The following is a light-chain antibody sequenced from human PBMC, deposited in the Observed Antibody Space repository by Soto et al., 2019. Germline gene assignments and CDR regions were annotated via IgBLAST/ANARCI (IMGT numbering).Light chain of an antibody. CDR2: AAS. J-gene: IGKJ1*01. CDR1: QGIRND. V-gene: IGKV1-6*01. CDR3: LQDYDYPVT. Sequence: AIQMTQSPSSLSASVGDRVTITCRVSQGIRNDLGWYQQKPGKAPKLLIYAASSLQGGVPSRFSGSGSGTDFTLTISSLQPEDFASYYCLQDYDYPVTFGQGTKVEMK.